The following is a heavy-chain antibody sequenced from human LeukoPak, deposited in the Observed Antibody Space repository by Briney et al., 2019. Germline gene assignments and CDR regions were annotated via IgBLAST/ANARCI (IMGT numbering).Heavy chain of an antibody. Sequence: PSETLSLTCTVSGGSISSYYWSWIRQPPGKGLEWIGYIYYSGSTNYNPSLKSRVAISVDTSKNQFSLKLSSVTAADTAVYYCARGAYNWNEINFDYWGQGTLVTVSS. V-gene: IGHV4-59*01. CDR1: GGSISSYY. J-gene: IGHJ4*02. D-gene: IGHD1-20*01. CDR3: ARGAYNWNEINFDY. CDR2: IYYSGST.